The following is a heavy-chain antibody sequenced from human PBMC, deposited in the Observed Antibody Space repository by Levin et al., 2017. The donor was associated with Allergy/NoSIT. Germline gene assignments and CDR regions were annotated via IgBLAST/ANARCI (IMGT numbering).Heavy chain of an antibody. CDR1: GGSMGSGGFS. CDR3: ARGRRGGRNYLRFDP. Sequence: SETLSLTCTVSGGSMGSGGFSWNWIRLHPGKGLEWIGYIYYSGNTYFNPSLKSRVSISVDRSQNKVSLNLRSVTAADMAVYYCARGRRGGRNYLRFDPWGQGTPVTVSS. CDR2: IYYSGNT. D-gene: IGHD1-7*01. V-gene: IGHV4-31*03. J-gene: IGHJ5*02.